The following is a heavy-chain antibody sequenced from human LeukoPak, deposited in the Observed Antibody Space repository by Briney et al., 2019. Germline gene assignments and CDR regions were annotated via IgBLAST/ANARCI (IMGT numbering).Heavy chain of an antibody. Sequence: PSETLSLTCAVYGGSFSGYCWSWIRQPPGKGLEWIGEINHSGSTNYNPSLKSRVTISVDTSKNQFSLKLSSVTAADTAVYYCARHMTTVTKGYFDLWGRGTLVTVSS. CDR3: ARHMTTVTKGYFDL. D-gene: IGHD4-17*01. V-gene: IGHV4-34*01. J-gene: IGHJ2*01. CDR1: GGSFSGYC. CDR2: INHSGST.